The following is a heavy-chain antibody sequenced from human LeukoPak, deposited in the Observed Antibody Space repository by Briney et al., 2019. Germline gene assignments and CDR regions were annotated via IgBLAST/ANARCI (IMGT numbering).Heavy chain of an antibody. CDR3: ARAGLELRDYAWFDP. D-gene: IGHD1-7*01. V-gene: IGHV3-21*01. Sequence: GGSLRLSCAASGFTFSSYSMNWVRRAPGKGLEWVSSISSSSSYIYYADSVKGRFTISRDNAKNSLYLQMNSLRAEDTAVYYCARAGLELRDYAWFDPWGQGTLVTVSS. J-gene: IGHJ5*02. CDR1: GFTFSSYS. CDR2: ISSSSSYI.